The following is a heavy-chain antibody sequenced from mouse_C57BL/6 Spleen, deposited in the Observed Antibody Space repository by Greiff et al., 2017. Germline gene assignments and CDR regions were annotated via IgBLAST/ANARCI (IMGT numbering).Heavy chain of an antibody. CDR3: AKGGTTVAVYFDV. CDR2: IWRGGST. CDR1: GFSLTSYG. J-gene: IGHJ1*03. D-gene: IGHD1-1*01. V-gene: IGHV2-5*01. Sequence: VQLVESGPGLVQPSQSLSITCTVSGFSLTSYGVHWVRQSPGKGLEWLGVIWRGGSTDYNAAFMSRMSITKDNTKSQVFFKMNSLQADDTAIYYCAKGGTTVAVYFDVWGTGTTVTVSS.